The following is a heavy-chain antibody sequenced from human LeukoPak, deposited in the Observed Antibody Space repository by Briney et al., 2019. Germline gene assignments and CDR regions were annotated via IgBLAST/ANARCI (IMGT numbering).Heavy chain of an antibody. Sequence: PSQTLSLNCAISGDSVSSNSATWNWIRQSPSRGLEWLGRTYYKSKWYNDYAVSVKSRITINSDTSKNQFSLQLNSVTPEDTAVYYCARVSSPWSPRDAFDIWGQGTMVTVSP. CDR2: TYYKSKWYN. J-gene: IGHJ3*02. V-gene: IGHV6-1*01. CDR3: ARVSSPWSPRDAFDI. D-gene: IGHD1-26*01. CDR1: GDSVSSNSAT.